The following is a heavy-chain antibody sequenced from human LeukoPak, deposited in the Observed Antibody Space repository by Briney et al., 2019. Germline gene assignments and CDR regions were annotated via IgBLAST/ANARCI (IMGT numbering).Heavy chain of an antibody. J-gene: IGHJ4*02. CDR1: GGSISSGSFY. Sequence: PSETLSLTCTVSGGSISSGSFYWGWIRQPPGKGLEWIGSISYSGSTYYNPSLKSRVTISVDTSKNQFSLKLNSVTAADTAVYYCARHLAGHFGGFYFDYWGQGTLVTVSS. V-gene: IGHV4-39*07. D-gene: IGHD2-21*01. CDR3: ARHLAGHFGGFYFDY. CDR2: ISYSGST.